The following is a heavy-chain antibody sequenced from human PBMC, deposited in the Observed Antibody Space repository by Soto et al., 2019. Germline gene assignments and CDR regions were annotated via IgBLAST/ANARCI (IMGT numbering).Heavy chain of an antibody. CDR2: INHSGST. J-gene: IGHJ6*02. Sequence: PSETLSLTCAVYGRSFSGYYWSWIRQPPGKGLEWIGEINHSGSTNYNPSLKSRVTISVDTSKNQFSLKLSSVTAADTAVYYCARGLGYCSSTSCYSYYYYGMDVWGQGTTVTVSS. CDR3: ARGLGYCSSTSCYSYYYYGMDV. CDR1: GRSFSGYY. D-gene: IGHD2-2*02. V-gene: IGHV4-34*01.